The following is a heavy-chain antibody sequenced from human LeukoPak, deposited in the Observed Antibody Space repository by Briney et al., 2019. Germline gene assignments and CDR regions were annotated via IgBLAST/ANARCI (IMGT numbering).Heavy chain of an antibody. CDR3: AASRSGSYYPLDY. D-gene: IGHD3-10*01. CDR1: GDSFSGYY. CDR2: INHSGST. V-gene: IGHV4-34*01. J-gene: IGHJ4*02. Sequence: PSETLSLTCAVYGDSFSGYYWSWIRQPPGKGLEWIGEINHSGSTNYNPSLKSRVTISVDTSKNQFSLKLSSVTAADTAVYYCAASRSGSYYPLDYWGQGTLVTVSS.